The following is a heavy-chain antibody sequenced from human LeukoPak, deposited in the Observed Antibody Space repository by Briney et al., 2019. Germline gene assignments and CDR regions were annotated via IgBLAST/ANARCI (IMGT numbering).Heavy chain of an antibody. D-gene: IGHD3-3*01. J-gene: IGHJ4*02. CDR1: GFTFDDYG. CDR2: INWNGGST. Sequence: GGSLRLSCAASGFTFDDYGMSWVRQAPGKGLEWVSGINWNGGSTGYADSVKGRFTTSRDNAKNSLYLQMNSLRAEDTALYYCARESWHDFWSGSPMTYFDYWGQGTLVTVSS. V-gene: IGHV3-20*04. CDR3: ARESWHDFWSGSPMTYFDY.